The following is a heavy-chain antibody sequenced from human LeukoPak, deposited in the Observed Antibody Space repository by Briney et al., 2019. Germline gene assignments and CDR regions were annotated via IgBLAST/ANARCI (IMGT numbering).Heavy chain of an antibody. CDR2: IIPILGIA. J-gene: IGHJ4*02. D-gene: IGHD3-10*01. CDR1: GGTFSSYA. Sequence: SVKVSCKASGGTFSSYAISWVRQAPGQGLEWMGRIIPILGIATYAQKFQGRVTITADKSTSTAYMELSSLRSEDTAVYYYASMAPNGFDYWGQGTLVTVSS. V-gene: IGHV1-69*04. CDR3: ASMAPNGFDY.